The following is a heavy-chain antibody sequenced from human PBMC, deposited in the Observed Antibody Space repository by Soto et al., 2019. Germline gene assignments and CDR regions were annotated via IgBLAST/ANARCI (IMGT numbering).Heavy chain of an antibody. J-gene: IGHJ6*02. V-gene: IGHV4-39*01. CDR2: IYYSGST. CDR1: GGSISSSSYY. Sequence: SETLSLTCTVSGGSISSSSYYWGWIRQPPGKGLEWIGSIYYSGSTYYNPSLKSRVTISVDTSKNQFSLKLSSVTAADTAVYYCASRLYPPAGFYDYYGMDVWGQGPTVTVSS. D-gene: IGHD2-2*01. CDR3: ASRLYPPAGFYDYYGMDV.